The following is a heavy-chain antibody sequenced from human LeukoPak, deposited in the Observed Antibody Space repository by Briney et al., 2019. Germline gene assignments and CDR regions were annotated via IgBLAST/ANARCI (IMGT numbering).Heavy chain of an antibody. CDR1: GFTFSSYG. CDR2: IWYDGSNK. D-gene: IGHD3-22*01. V-gene: IGHV3-33*06. J-gene: IGHJ4*02. Sequence: PGGSLRLSCAASGFTFSSYGMHWVRQAPGKGLEWVAVIWYDGSNKYYADSVKGRFTISRGNSKNTLYLQMNSLRAEDTAVYYCAKGQRILYYYDSSGSLDYWGQGTLVTVSS. CDR3: AKGQRILYYYDSSGSLDY.